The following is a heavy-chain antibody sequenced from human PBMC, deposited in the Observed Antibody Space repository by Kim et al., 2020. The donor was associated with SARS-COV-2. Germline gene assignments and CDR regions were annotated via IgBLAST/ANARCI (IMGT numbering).Heavy chain of an antibody. CDR3: ARLPRQCGSSTSCYDFDY. J-gene: IGHJ4*02. V-gene: IGHV1-2*02. CDR2: INPNSGGT. CDR1: GYTFTGYY. Sequence: ASVKVSCKASGYTFTGYYMHWVRQAPGQGLEWMGWINPNSGGTNYAQKFQGRVTMTRDTSISTAYMELSRLRSDDTAVYYCARLPRQCGSSTSCYDFDYWGQGTLVTVSS. D-gene: IGHD2-2*01.